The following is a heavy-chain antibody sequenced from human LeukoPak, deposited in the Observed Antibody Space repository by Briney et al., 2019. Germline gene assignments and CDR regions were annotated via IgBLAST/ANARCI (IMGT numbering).Heavy chain of an antibody. J-gene: IGHJ5*02. D-gene: IGHD3-3*01. Sequence: SQTLSLTCTVSGGSISSGGYYWSWIRQPPGKGLEWIGQINHSGSTNYNPSLKSRVTISVDTSKNQFSLELSSVTAADTAVYYCARDQGNYDFWSGYHNWYDPWGQGTLVTVSS. CDR2: INHSGST. V-gene: IGHV4-30-4*01. CDR1: GGSISSGGYY. CDR3: ARDQGNYDFWSGYHNWYDP.